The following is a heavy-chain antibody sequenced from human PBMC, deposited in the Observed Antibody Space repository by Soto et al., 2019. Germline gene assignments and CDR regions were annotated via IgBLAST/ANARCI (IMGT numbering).Heavy chain of an antibody. Sequence: GGYLRLSCAASGFTFSSYSMNWVRQAPGKGLEWVSYISSRSDTLYYADSVKGRFTISRDNAKNSVYLQVNNLRDEDTAVYYCAKATATGGGAFDICGQGTMVTVSS. CDR1: GFTFSSYS. D-gene: IGHD2-8*02. J-gene: IGHJ3*02. CDR3: AKATATGGGAFDI. V-gene: IGHV3-48*02. CDR2: ISSRSDTL.